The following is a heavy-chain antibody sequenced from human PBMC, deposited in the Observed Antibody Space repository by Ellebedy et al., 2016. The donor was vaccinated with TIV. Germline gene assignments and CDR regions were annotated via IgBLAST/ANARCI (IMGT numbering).Heavy chain of an antibody. CDR3: ARAWGRKQNWFDP. CDR1: GYTFTSYD. D-gene: IGHD7-27*01. V-gene: IGHV1-8*01. Sequence: ASVKVSXXASGYTFTSYDINWVRQATGQGLEWMGWMNPNSGNTGYAQKFQGRVTMTRNTSISTAYMELSSLRSEDTAVYYCARAWGRKQNWFDPWGQGTLVTVSS. J-gene: IGHJ5*02. CDR2: MNPNSGNT.